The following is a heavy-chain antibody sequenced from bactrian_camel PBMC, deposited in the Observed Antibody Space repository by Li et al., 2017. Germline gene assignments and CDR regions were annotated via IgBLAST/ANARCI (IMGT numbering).Heavy chain of an antibody. J-gene: IGHJ4*01. CDR2: IRSDGSNT. V-gene: IGHV3-2*01. D-gene: IGHD6*01. CDR3: ATTDGVNTVYNH. CDR1: GFTFSSVG. Sequence: HVQLVESGGGLVQPGGSLRLSCAASGFTFSSVGMSWVRQAPGKGLEWVSTIRSDGSNTYYSDSVKGRFTISRDNPKNTLYLQTDSLRPEDTAMYYCATTDGVNTVYNHWGQGTQVTVS.